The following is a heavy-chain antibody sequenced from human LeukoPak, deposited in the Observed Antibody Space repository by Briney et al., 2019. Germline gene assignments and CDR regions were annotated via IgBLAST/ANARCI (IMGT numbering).Heavy chain of an antibody. CDR1: GYSISSGYY. CDR3: AIGFSNYAYYYYMDV. J-gene: IGHJ6*03. D-gene: IGHD4-11*01. CDR2: IYYSGST. V-gene: IGHV4-38-2*02. Sequence: SETLSLTCTVSGYSISSGYYWGWIRQPPGKGLEWIGSIYYSGSTYYNPSLKSRVTISVDTSKNQFSLKLSSVTAADTAVYYCAIGFSNYAYYYYMDVWGKGTTVTVSS.